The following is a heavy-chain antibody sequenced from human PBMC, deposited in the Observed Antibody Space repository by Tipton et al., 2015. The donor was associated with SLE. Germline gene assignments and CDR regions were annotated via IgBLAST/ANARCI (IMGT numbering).Heavy chain of an antibody. J-gene: IGHJ6*02. CDR1: GFTFSSYS. V-gene: IGHV3-21*03. D-gene: IGHD3-22*01. CDR2: ISSSSTYI. Sequence: SLRLSCAASGFTFSSYSMNWVRQAPGKGLEWVSSISSSSTYIYYADSVKGRITITRDNAKNSLYLQMNSLRAEDTAVYYCARDTYYYDSSGYYSYYYYYGMDVWGHGTTVTVSS. CDR3: ARDTYYYDSSGYYSYYYYYGMDV.